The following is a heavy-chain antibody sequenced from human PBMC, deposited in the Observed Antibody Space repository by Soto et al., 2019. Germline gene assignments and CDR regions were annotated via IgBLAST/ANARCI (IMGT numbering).Heavy chain of an antibody. CDR2: IWFDGSNK. CDR1: GFSFSSYA. CDR3: ARERDDGFDI. V-gene: IGHV3-33*01. Sequence: QVQLVESGGGVVQPGRSLRLSCAASGFSFSSYAMHWVRQAPGKGLEWVALIWFDGSNKFYADSVKGRFTISRDNSKDTLYLQLNSLGVEDTAVYYCARERDDGFDIWGKGTMVTVSS. J-gene: IGHJ3*02.